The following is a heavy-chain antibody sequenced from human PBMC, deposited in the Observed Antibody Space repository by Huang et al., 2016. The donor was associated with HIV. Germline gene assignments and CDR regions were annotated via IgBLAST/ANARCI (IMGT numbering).Heavy chain of an antibody. V-gene: IGHV1-69*13. D-gene: IGHD1-1*01. CDR3: ARAQGPTLSPTYFDY. CDR2: IIPTLATP. J-gene: IGHJ4*02. Sequence: QVQLLQSGAEVKKPGSSVKVSCKSSGGPFNNYAINWVQQAPGQGLEWMGGIIPTLATPTYAQRFQGSVTITADASTNTADMELSSLRFEDTAVYYCARAQGPTLSPTYFDYWGQGTLVTVSS. CDR1: GGPFNNYA.